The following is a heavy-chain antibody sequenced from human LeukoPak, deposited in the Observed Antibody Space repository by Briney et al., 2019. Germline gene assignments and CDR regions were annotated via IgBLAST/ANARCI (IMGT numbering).Heavy chain of an antibody. D-gene: IGHD2-15*01. CDR3: ARGGSSVDAFDI. CDR2: IYYSGST. Sequence: SETLSLTCTVSGGSISSYYWSWIRQPPVKGLEWIGYIYYSGSTNYNPSLKSRVTISVDTSKNQFSLKLSSVTAADTAVYYCARGGSSVDAFDIWGQGTMVTVSS. CDR1: GGSISSYY. J-gene: IGHJ3*02. V-gene: IGHV4-59*01.